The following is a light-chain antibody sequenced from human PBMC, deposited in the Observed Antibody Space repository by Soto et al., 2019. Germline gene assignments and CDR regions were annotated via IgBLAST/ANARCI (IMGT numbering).Light chain of an antibody. J-gene: IGKJ3*01. Sequence: EIVLTQTPLSLSVSPGQPASISCKSSESLLHGDGKTYLFWYLQKPGQPPQLLIYEVSNRHSGVPDRFSGSGSGTESILKISRVEAEDGGVYYCLQTVRPPLFTFGPRTKVDI. CDR1: ESLLHGDGKTY. CDR2: EVS. CDR3: LQTVRPPLFT. V-gene: IGKV2D-29*01.